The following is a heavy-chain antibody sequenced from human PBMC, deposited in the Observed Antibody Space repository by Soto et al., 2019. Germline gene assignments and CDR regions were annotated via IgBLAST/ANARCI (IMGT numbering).Heavy chain of an antibody. J-gene: IGHJ6*03. CDR3: ALIPERFSTFYSYMDV. CDR1: GGSLSVYY. Sequence: QVQLQQWGAGLLKPSETLSLTCGVYGGSLSVYYWSWIRQSPGKGLEWIGEINHSGSTNYNPSFKSRVTISVDTSKNQFSVKLTSVTAADTAVYYCALIPERFSTFYSYMDVWGGGTTVTVSS. D-gene: IGHD3-3*01. CDR2: INHSGST. V-gene: IGHV4-34*02.